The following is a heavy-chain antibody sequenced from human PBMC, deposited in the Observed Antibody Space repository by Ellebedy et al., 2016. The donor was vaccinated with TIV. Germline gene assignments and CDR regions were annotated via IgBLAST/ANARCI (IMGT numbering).Heavy chain of an antibody. CDR2: IKQDGSEK. J-gene: IGHJ4*02. V-gene: IGHV3-7*01. CDR1: GFSFSRYW. D-gene: IGHD5-18*01. CDR3: ARDRGYSYGWWVDY. Sequence: GESLKISXAASGFSFSRYWMSWVRQAPGKGLEWVANIKQDGSEKYYVDSVKGRFTISRDNARNSLFLQMNSLRAEDTAVYYCARDRGYSYGWWVDYWGQGTLVTVAS.